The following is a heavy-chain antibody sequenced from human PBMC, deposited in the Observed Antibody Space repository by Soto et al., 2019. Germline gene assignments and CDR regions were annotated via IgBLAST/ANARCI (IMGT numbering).Heavy chain of an antibody. CDR2: IIPIFGTA. CDR1: GGTFSMYA. V-gene: IGHV1-69*06. Sequence: ASVKVSCKASGGTFSMYAISWVVQAPGQGLEWMGGIIPIFGTANYAQKFQGRVTITADKSTSTAYMELSSLRSEDTAVYYCASLHSSSSRADYYYGMDVWGQGTTVTVSS. J-gene: IGHJ6*02. CDR3: ASLHSSSSRADYYYGMDV. D-gene: IGHD6-6*01.